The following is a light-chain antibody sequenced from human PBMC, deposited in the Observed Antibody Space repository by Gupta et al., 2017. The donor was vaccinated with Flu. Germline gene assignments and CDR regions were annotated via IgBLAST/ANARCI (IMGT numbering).Light chain of an antibody. Sequence: PATLSLSPGERATLSCRASESVSSYLAWYQQRPGQAPRLLIYDASNRATGIPARFSGSGSGPDFTLTISSLEPEDFAVYYCQQRSSWPWTFGQGTKVEIK. CDR2: DAS. CDR1: ESVSSY. V-gene: IGKV3-11*01. CDR3: QQRSSWPWT. J-gene: IGKJ1*01.